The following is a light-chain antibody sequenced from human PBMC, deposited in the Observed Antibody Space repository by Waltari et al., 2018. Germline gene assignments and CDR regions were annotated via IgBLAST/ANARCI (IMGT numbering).Light chain of an antibody. CDR2: EVS. Sequence: QSALTQPASVSGSPGQSITISCTGTSSDVGGYNYVSWFQQHPGKAPKVLIYEVSRRPSGVSERFSGSKSGNTASRTISGLQAEDEADYYCVSYTRNNTSIFGGGTKLTVL. V-gene: IGLV2-14*03. J-gene: IGLJ2*01. CDR3: VSYTRNNTSI. CDR1: SSDVGGYNY.